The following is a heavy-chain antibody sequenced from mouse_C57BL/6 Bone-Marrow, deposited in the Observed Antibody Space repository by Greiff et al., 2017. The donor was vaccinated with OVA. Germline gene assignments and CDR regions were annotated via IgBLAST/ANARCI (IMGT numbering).Heavy chain of an antibody. CDR1: GFNIKDDY. J-gene: IGHJ1*03. CDR2: IDPENGDT. CDR3: TRDRWEY. V-gene: IGHV14-4*01. D-gene: IGHD5-1*01. Sequence: VQLQQSGAELVRPGASVKLSCTASGFNIKDDYMHWVKERPEQGLEWIGRIDPENGDTEYASKFQGKATITADTSSNTAYLQLSSLTSEDTAIYYCTRDRWEYRGKGTTVT.